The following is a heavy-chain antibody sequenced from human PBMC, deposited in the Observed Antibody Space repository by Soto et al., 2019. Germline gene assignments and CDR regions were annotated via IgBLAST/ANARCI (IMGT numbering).Heavy chain of an antibody. D-gene: IGHD6-19*01. J-gene: IGHJ4*02. V-gene: IGHV3-30*18. Sequence: QVQLVESGGGVVQPGRSLRLSCAASGFTFSSYGMHWVRQAPGKGLEWVAVISYDGSNKYYADSVKGRFTISRDNSKNTLYLQMNSLRAEDTAVYYCAKDLGYSSGWYLPYVDYWGQGTLVTVSS. CDR2: ISYDGSNK. CDR1: GFTFSSYG. CDR3: AKDLGYSSGWYLPYVDY.